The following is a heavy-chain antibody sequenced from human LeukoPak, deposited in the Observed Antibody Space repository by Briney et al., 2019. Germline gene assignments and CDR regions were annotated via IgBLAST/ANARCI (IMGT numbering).Heavy chain of an antibody. CDR1: GGSISSYY. V-gene: IGHV4-59*01. Sequence: SSETLSLTCTVSGGSISSYYWSWIRQPPGKGLEWIGYIYYSGSTNYNPSLKSRVTISVDTSKNQFSLKLSSVTAADTAVYYCARDSPYYDSNGYQGSFDIWGQGTMVTVSS. CDR2: IYYSGST. J-gene: IGHJ3*02. CDR3: ARDSPYYDSNGYQGSFDI. D-gene: IGHD3-22*01.